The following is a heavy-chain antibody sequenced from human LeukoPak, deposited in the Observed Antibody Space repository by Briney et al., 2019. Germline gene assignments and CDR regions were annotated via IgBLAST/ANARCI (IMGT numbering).Heavy chain of an antibody. CDR2: IYWNDDK. D-gene: IGHD1-26*01. CDR3: AHKDPLGDFDY. Sequence: PTLVKPTQTLPLTCPFSGFSLSTSGGGVGWIRQPPGKALEWLALIYWNDDKRYSPSLKSRLTITKDTSKNQVVLTMTNMDPVDTATYYCAHKDPLGDFDYWGQGTLVTVSS. CDR1: GFSLSTSGGG. J-gene: IGHJ4*02. V-gene: IGHV2-5*01.